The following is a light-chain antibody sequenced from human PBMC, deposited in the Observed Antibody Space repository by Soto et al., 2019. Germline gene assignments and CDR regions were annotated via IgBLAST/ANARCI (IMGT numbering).Light chain of an antibody. CDR1: QSVSSSY. CDR2: GAS. J-gene: IGKJ5*01. V-gene: IGKV3D-20*02. Sequence: EIVLTQSPATLSLSPGERATLSCRASQSVSSSYLAWYQQKPGQAPRLLIYGASSRATGIPDRFSGSGSGTDFTLTIRRLEPEDFAVYFCQQYNNWPSFGQGTRLEIK. CDR3: QQYNNWPS.